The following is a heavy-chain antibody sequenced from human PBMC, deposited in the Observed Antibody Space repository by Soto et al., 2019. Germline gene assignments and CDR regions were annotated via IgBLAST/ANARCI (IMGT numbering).Heavy chain of an antibody. D-gene: IGHD2-2*01. V-gene: IGHV3-30*18. Sequence: GGSLRLSCAASGFTFSSYGMHWVRQAPGKGLEWVAVISYDGSNKYYADSVKGRFTISRDNSKNTLYLQMNSLGAEDTAVYYGAKDFGSTSCYDYWGQGTLVTVSS. J-gene: IGHJ4*02. CDR1: GFTFSSYG. CDR3: AKDFGSTSCYDY. CDR2: ISYDGSNK.